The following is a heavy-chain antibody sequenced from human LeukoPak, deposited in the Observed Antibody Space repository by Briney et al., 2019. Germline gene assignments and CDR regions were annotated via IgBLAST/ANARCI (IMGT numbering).Heavy chain of an antibody. Sequence: ASVKVSCKASGYTFTGYYMHWGRPAPGQGLEWMGWINPNSGGTNYAQKFQGRVTMTRDTSISTAYMELSRLRSDDTAVYYCARGLLWFGELPFLDYWGQGTLVTVSS. J-gene: IGHJ4*02. CDR1: GYTFTGYY. V-gene: IGHV1-2*02. CDR3: ARGLLWFGELPFLDY. D-gene: IGHD3-10*01. CDR2: INPNSGGT.